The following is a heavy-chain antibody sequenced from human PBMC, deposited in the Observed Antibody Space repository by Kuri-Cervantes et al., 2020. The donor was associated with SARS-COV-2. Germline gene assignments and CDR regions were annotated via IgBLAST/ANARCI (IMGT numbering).Heavy chain of an antibody. J-gene: IGHJ3*02. V-gene: IGHV3-49*04. CDR3: TRDFVSSSFGAYDAFDI. D-gene: IGHD6-6*01. CDR2: IRSKAYGGTT. CDR1: GFTFGDYA. Sequence: GGSLRLSCTASGFTFGDYAMSWVRQAPGKGLEWVGFIRSKAYGGTTEYAASVKGRFTISRDDSKSIAYLQMNSLKTEDTAVYYCTRDFVSSSFGAYDAFDIRGQGTMVTVSS.